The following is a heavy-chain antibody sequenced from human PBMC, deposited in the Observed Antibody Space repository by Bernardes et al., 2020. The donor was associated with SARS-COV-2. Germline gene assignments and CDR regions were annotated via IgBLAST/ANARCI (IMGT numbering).Heavy chain of an antibody. CDR2: IKSKTDGGTT. V-gene: IGHV3-15*07. Sequence: GGSLRLSCAASGFTFSNAWMNWVRQAPGKGLEWVGRIKSKTDGGTTDYAAPVKGRFTISRDDSKNTLYLQMNSLKTEDTAVYYCTTGPPGNIVVVPAAYWGQGTLVTVSS. CDR1: GFTFSNAW. J-gene: IGHJ4*02. CDR3: TTGPPGNIVVVPAAY. D-gene: IGHD2-2*01.